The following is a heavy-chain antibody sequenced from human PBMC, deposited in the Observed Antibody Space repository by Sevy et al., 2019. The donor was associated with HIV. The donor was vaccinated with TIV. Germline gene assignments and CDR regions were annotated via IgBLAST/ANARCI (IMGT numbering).Heavy chain of an antibody. CDR3: ALERLSSDVAEYFQN. CDR1: GFTFNRYS. J-gene: IGHJ1*01. Sequence: GGSLRLSCAASGFTFNRYSMHWVRQAPGKGLEWVATISFDATNKHYPDSVKGRFTISRDNFQNSLFLQMDSLGPEETAVYYCALERLSSDVAEYFQNWGQGTLVTVSS. CDR2: ISFDATNK. V-gene: IGHV3-30-3*01. D-gene: IGHD1-1*01.